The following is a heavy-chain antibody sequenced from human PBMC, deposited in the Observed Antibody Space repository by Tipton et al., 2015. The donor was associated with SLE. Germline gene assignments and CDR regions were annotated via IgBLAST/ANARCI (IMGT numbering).Heavy chain of an antibody. Sequence: TLSLTCSVSGFSISSAYFWGWIRQPAGKGLEWIGRIYTSGSTNYNPSLKSRVTISVDTSKNQFSLKLSSVTAADTAVYYCARGGGTGTTRPFDIWGQGTMVTVSS. CDR1: GFSISSAYF. D-gene: IGHD1-7*01. CDR2: IYTSGST. J-gene: IGHJ3*02. V-gene: IGHV4-61*02. CDR3: ARGGGTGTTRPFDI.